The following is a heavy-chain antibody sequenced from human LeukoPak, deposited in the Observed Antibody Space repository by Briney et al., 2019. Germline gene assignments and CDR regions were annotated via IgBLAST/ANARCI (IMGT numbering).Heavy chain of an antibody. J-gene: IGHJ3*01. CDR2: IYYSGST. V-gene: IGHV4-31*11. Sequence: SQTLSLTCAVSGGSISSGGYYWSWIRQHPRKGLEWIGYIYYSGSTYYNPSLKSRVTISVDTSKNQFSLKLSSVTAADTAVYYCARGSGPIPRAWGQGAVVTVSS. CDR3: ARGSGPIPRA. D-gene: IGHD2-2*02. CDR1: GGSISSGGYY.